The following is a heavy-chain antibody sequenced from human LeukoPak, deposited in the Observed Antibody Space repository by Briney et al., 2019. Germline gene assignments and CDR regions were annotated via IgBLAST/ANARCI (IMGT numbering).Heavy chain of an antibody. CDR3: ARPYYYDSSGYPNTPRGYYMDV. Sequence: SETLSLTCAVYGGSFSGYYWSWIRQPPGKGLEWIGEINHSGSTNYNPSLKSRVTISVDTSKNQFSLKLSSVTAADTAVYYCARPYYYDSSGYPNTPRGYYMDVWGKGTTVTVSS. CDR2: INHSGST. D-gene: IGHD3-22*01. J-gene: IGHJ6*03. CDR1: GGSFSGYY. V-gene: IGHV4-34*01.